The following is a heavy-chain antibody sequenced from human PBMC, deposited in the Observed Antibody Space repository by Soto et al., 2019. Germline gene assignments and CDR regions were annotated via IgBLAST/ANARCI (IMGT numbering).Heavy chain of an antibody. V-gene: IGHV3-23*01. CDR1: GFTFNIYP. Sequence: EVQLLEGGGGLVQPGGSLRLSCAASGFTFNIYPINWVRQAPGKGLEWVSAIDGGAYTKDYADSVMGLLTISRDNSENTLYLLMNSLRAENTAVYYCAKGACRVAYRCAPAWGQGTLVTVSS. D-gene: IGHD3-16*01. CDR3: AKGACRVAYRCAPA. J-gene: IGHJ5*02. CDR2: IDGGAYTK.